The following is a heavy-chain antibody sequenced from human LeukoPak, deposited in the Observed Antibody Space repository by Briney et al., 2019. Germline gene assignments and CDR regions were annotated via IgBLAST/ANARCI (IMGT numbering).Heavy chain of an antibody. CDR3: AREVWSGVYYYYGMDV. Sequence: SETLSLTCAVSGGSISSGGYSWSWIRQPPGKGLEWIGEINHSGSTNYNPSLKSRVTISVDTSKNQFSLKLSSVTAADTAVYYCAREVWSGVYYYYGMDVWGQGTTVTVSS. D-gene: IGHD3-3*01. CDR1: GGSISSGGYS. J-gene: IGHJ6*02. CDR2: INHSGST. V-gene: IGHV4-30-2*01.